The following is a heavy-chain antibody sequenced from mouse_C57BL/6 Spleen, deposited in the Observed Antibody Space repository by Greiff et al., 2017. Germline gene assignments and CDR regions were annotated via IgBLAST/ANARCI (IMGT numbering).Heavy chain of an antibody. Sequence: VQLQESGAELARPGASVKLSCKASGYTFTSYGISWVKQRTGQGLEWIGEIYPRSGNTYYNEKFKGKATLTADKSSSTAYMELRSLTSEDSAVYFCARVDYDYDAMDYWGQGTSVTVSS. CDR3: ARVDYDYDAMDY. CDR2: IYPRSGNT. V-gene: IGHV1-81*01. CDR1: GYTFTSYG. J-gene: IGHJ4*01. D-gene: IGHD1-1*02.